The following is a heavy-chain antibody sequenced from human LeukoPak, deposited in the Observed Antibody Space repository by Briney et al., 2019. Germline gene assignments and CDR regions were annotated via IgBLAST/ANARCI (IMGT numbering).Heavy chain of an antibody. Sequence: PGGSLRLSCAASGFTVSTYYMSWVRQAPGKGLEWVSVIYSGGTTYYADSVKGRFTISGDNSKNTLYLQMNSLRAEDTAVYYCARDRGGSRSDCWGQGTLVTVSS. V-gene: IGHV3-66*01. D-gene: IGHD6-13*01. CDR1: GFTVSTYY. CDR2: IYSGGTT. CDR3: ARDRGGSRSDC. J-gene: IGHJ4*02.